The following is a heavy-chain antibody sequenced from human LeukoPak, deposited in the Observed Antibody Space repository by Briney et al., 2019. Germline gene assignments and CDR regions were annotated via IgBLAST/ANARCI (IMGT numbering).Heavy chain of an antibody. CDR2: IIPIFGTA. CDR3: ARDFNCSGGHCFQH. CDR1: GGTFSSYA. J-gene: IGHJ1*01. Sequence: GASVKVSCKASGGTFSSYAISWVRQAPGQGLEWMGRIIPIFGTANYARKFQGRVTITTDESTSTAYMELSSLRSEDTAVYYCARDFNCSGGHCFQHWGQGTLVTVSS. D-gene: IGHD2-15*01. V-gene: IGHV1-69*05.